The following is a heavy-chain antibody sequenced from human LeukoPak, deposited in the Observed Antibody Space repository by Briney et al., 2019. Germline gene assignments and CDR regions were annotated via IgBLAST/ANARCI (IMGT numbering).Heavy chain of an antibody. J-gene: IGHJ4*02. CDR3: SSHALWRQLVPYYFDY. D-gene: IGHD2-2*01. CDR2: IRSTAYGGTT. Sequence: PRGSLRLSCAASGFTFTSYGMSWVRQAPGKGLEWVTFIRSTAYGGTTKYAASVKGRFTISRDDSKSVAYLQMNSLKTEDTAVYYCSSHALWRQLVPYYFDYWGQGTLATVSS. CDR1: GFTFTSYG. V-gene: IGHV3-49*04.